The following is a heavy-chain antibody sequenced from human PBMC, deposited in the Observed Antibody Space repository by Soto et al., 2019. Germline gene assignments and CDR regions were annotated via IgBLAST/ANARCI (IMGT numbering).Heavy chain of an antibody. CDR1: GGSFSGYQ. CDR2: INDSGNI. J-gene: IGHJ6*03. D-gene: IGHD3-10*01. V-gene: IGHV4-34*01. CDR3: ARGLIRRFGELSRRGGYYYYMDV. Sequence: QVQLQQWGAGLLKPSETLSLTCAVYGGSFSGYQWSWIRQTPGKGLEWIGEINDSGNINYNPSLKSRVTILLDTPKKQISLKLSSVTAADSAVYSCARGLIRRFGELSRRGGYYYYMDVWGKGTTVTVSS.